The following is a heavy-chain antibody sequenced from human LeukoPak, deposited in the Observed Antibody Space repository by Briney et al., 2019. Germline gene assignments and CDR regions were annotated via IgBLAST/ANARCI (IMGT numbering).Heavy chain of an antibody. Sequence: GGFLRLSCAASGFTFSSYGMHWVRQAPGKGLEWVAVISYDGSNKYYADSVKGRFTISRDNSKNTLYLQMNSLRAEDTAVYYCADSYYLHYWGQGTLVTVSS. CDR1: GFTFSSYG. J-gene: IGHJ4*02. CDR3: ADSYYLHY. V-gene: IGHV3-30*03. CDR2: ISYDGSNK. D-gene: IGHD2-21*02.